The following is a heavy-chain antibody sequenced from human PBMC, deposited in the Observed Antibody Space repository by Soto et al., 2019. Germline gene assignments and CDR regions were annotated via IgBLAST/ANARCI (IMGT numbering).Heavy chain of an antibody. CDR3: ARDMGYSCGYTQPAFDY. CDR1: GYTLTSYY. Sequence: ASVKVSCTASGYTLTSYYMHWVRQAPGQGLEWMGIINPSGGSTSYAQKFQGRVTMTRDTSTSTVYMELSSLRSEDTAVYYCARDMGYSCGYTQPAFDYWGQGTLVTVSS. D-gene: IGHD6-19*01. CDR2: INPSGGST. V-gene: IGHV1-46*01. J-gene: IGHJ4*02.